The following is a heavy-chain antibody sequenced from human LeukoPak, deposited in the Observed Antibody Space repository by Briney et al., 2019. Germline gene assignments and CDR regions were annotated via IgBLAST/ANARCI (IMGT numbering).Heavy chain of an antibody. V-gene: IGHV1-2*02. CDR2: INPNSGGT. J-gene: IGHJ5*02. Sequence: SVKVSCKASGYTFTGYYMHWVRQAPGQGLEWMGWINPNSGGTNYAQKFQGRVTMTRDTSISTAYMELSRLRSDDTAVYYCARDKTYYYDSSGYHNWFDPWGQGTLVTVSS. CDR3: ARDKTYYYDSSGYHNWFDP. CDR1: GYTFTGYY. D-gene: IGHD3-22*01.